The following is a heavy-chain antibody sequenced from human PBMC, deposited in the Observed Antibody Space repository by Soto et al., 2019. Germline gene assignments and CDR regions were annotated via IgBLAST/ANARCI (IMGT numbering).Heavy chain of an antibody. CDR2: ISYDGSNK. CDR1: GFTFSSYA. D-gene: IGHD1-26*01. CDR3: ASLLPLSNWFDP. Sequence: GGSLRLSCAASGFTFSSYAMHWVRQAPGKGLEWVAVISYDGSNKYYADSVKGRFTISRDNSKNTLYLQMNSLRAEDTAVYYCASLLPLSNWFDPSGQATLVTVSS. J-gene: IGHJ5*02. V-gene: IGHV3-30-3*01.